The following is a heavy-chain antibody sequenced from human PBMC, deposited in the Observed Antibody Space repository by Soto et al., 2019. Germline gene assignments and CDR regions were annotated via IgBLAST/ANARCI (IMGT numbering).Heavy chain of an antibody. CDR3: AKDISTATSIAVAGPSGYYGMDV. CDR1: GFTFDDYA. V-gene: IGHV3-43D*04. CDR2: ISWDGGST. J-gene: IGHJ6*02. D-gene: IGHD6-19*01. Sequence: GGSLRLSCAASGFTFDDYAMHWVRQAPGKGLEWVSLISWDGGSTYYADSVKGRFTISRDNSKNSLYLQMNSLRAGDTALYYCAKDISTATSIAVAGPSGYYGMDVWGQGTTVTVSS.